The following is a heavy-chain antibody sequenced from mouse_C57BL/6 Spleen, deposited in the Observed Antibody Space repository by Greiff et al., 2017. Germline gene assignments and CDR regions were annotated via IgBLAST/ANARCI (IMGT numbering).Heavy chain of an antibody. V-gene: IGHV1-81*01. D-gene: IGHD1-1*01. CDR2: IYPRSGNT. Sequence: QVQLQQSGAELARPGASVKLSCKASGYTFTSYGISWVKQRTGQGLEWIGEIYPRSGNTYYNEKFKGKATLTADKSSSTAYMELRSLTSEDSAVYFCARPYYGSSYDYWYFDVGGTGTTVTVSS. J-gene: IGHJ1*03. CDR3: ARPYYGSSYDYWYFDV. CDR1: GYTFTSYG.